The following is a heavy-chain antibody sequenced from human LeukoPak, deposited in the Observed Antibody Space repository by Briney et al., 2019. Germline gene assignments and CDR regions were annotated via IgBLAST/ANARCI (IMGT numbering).Heavy chain of an antibody. Sequence: ASVKVSCTASGYTFTGYYMHWVRQAPGQGLEWMGWINPNSGGTNYAQKFQGRVTMTRDTSISTAYMELSRLRSDDTAVYYCARGRSSGYYHTDRFDYWGQGTLVTVSS. CDR1: GYTFTGYY. J-gene: IGHJ4*02. CDR3: ARGRSSGYYHTDRFDY. CDR2: INPNSGGT. V-gene: IGHV1-2*02. D-gene: IGHD3-22*01.